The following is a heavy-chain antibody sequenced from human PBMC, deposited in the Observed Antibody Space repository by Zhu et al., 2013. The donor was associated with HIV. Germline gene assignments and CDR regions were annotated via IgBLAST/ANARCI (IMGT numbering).Heavy chain of an antibody. J-gene: IGHJ6*02. Sequence: QVQLVQSGAEVKKPGASVKVSCKASGYTFTSYYMHWVRQAPGKGLEWMGGFDPEDGETIYAQKFQGRVTMTEDTSTDTAYMELSSLRSEDTAVYYCATDQVSTIFGVVPNYYYGMDVWG. CDR1: GYTFTSYY. CDR3: ATDQVSTIFGVVPNYYYGMDV. CDR2: FDPEDGET. D-gene: IGHD3-3*01. V-gene: IGHV1-24*01.